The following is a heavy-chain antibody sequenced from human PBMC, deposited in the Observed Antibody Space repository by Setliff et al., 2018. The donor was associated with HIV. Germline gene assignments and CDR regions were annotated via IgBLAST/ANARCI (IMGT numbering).Heavy chain of an antibody. D-gene: IGHD3-22*01. CDR3: AKDPYDSSGLNWFDP. Sequence: SETLSLTCTVSGGSINSGTYCWTWIRQHPGKGLEWIGYIYYSGSTYYNPSFNNRVSISRDTSKNQFSLKLNSVTAADTAVYYCAKDPYDSSGLNWFDPWGQGTLVTVSS. J-gene: IGHJ5*02. CDR1: GGSINSGTYC. CDR2: IYYSGST. V-gene: IGHV4-31*03.